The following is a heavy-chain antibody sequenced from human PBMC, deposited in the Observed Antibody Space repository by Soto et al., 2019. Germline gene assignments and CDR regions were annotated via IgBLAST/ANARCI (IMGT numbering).Heavy chain of an antibody. J-gene: IGHJ3*02. CDR3: ARDGFYGGNTGGDAFDI. V-gene: IGHV4-61*01. CDR1: GGSVSSGSYY. CDR2: TYYSGST. D-gene: IGHD4-17*01. Sequence: QVQLQESGPGLVKPSETLSLTCTVSGGSVSSGSYYWSWIRQPPGKGLEWIGSTYYSGSTNYNPSLKSRVTISVDTSKNQFSLKLSSVTAADTAVYYCARDGFYGGNTGGDAFDIWGQGTMVTVSS.